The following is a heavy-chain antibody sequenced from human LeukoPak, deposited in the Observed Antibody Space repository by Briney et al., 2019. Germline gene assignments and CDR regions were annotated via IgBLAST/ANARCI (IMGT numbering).Heavy chain of an antibody. CDR1: GYTFTGYY. V-gene: IGHV1-2*06. Sequence: ASVKVSCKASGYTFTGYYMHWVRQAPGQGLEWMGRINPNSGGTNYAQKFQGRVTMTRDTSISTAYMELSRLRSDDAAVYYCAREFWGGYYQGYMDVWGKGTTVTVSS. D-gene: IGHD3-3*01. CDR2: INPNSGGT. J-gene: IGHJ6*03. CDR3: AREFWGGYYQGYMDV.